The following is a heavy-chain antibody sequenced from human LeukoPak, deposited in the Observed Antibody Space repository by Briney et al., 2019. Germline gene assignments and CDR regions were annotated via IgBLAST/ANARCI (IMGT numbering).Heavy chain of an antibody. V-gene: IGHV1-69*05. CDR3: AYDFWSGYYTGYNWFDL. CDR2: IIPIFGTA. J-gene: IGHJ5*02. CDR1: GGTFSSYA. D-gene: IGHD3-3*01. Sequence: SVKVSCKASGGTFSSYAISWVRQAPGQGLEWMGRIIPIFGTANYAQKFQGRVTITTDESTSTAYMELSSLRSEDTAVYYCAYDFWSGYYTGYNWFDLWGQGTLVTVSS.